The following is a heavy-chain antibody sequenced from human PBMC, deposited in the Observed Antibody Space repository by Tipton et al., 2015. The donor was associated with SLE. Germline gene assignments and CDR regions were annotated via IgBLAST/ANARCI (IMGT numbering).Heavy chain of an antibody. CDR1: GFTFSRYS. J-gene: IGHJ3*02. D-gene: IGHD1-1*01. V-gene: IGHV3-21*01. CDR2: ISSSSSYI. Sequence: VQLVQSGGGLVQPGRSLRLSCTASGFTFSRYSMNWVRQAPGKGLEWVSCISSSSSYIYYADSVKGRFTISRDNAKNSLYLQMNSLRAEDTAVYYCARDYLDGAPSDAFDIWGQGTMVTVSS. CDR3: ARDYLDGAPSDAFDI.